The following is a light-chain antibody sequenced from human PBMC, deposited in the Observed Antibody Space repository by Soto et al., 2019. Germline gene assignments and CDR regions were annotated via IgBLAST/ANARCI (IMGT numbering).Light chain of an antibody. V-gene: IGLV2-14*01. CDR2: EVS. Sequence: QSALTQPASVSGSPGQSITISCTGTSSDVGGYNYVSWYQQHPGKAPKLLIYEVSNRPSGVSNRFFGSKSGNTASLTISGLQAADEADYYCSSYTSSITYVFGTGTKVTVL. J-gene: IGLJ1*01. CDR3: SSYTSSITYV. CDR1: SSDVGGYNY.